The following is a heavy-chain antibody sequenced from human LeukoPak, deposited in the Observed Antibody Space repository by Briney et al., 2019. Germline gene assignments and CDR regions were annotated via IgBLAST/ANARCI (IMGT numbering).Heavy chain of an antibody. CDR2: ISGSRGTT. CDR3: AKERTGGWPFDY. D-gene: IGHD6-19*01. Sequence: GGSLRLSCAASGFTFSNYAMSWVRQAPGQGLEWVSGISGSRGTTYYADSVKGRLTISRDNSKNTLYLQMNSLGADDTAVYYCAKERTGGWPFDYWGQGTLVTVSS. V-gene: IGHV3-23*01. CDR1: GFTFSNYA. J-gene: IGHJ4*02.